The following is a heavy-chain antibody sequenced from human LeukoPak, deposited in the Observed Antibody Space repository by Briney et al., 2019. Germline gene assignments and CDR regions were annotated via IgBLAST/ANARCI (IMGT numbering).Heavy chain of an antibody. CDR2: INHSGST. CDR1: GGSFSGYY. CDR3: AREVLGPYSSGWYKLGAFDI. Sequence: PSETLSLTCAVYGGSFSGYYWSWIRQPPGKGLEWIGEINHSGSTNYNPSLKSRVTISVDTSKNQFSQKLSSVTAADTAVYYCAREVLGPYSSGWYKLGAFDIWGQGTMVTVSS. D-gene: IGHD6-19*01. V-gene: IGHV4-34*01. J-gene: IGHJ3*02.